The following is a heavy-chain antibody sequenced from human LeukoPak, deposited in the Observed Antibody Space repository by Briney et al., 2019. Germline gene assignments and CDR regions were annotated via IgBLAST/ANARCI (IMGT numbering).Heavy chain of an antibody. Sequence: GGSLRLSCAASGFTFSSYAMHWVRQAPGKGLEWVAVISYDGSNKYYADSVKGRFTISRDNSKNTLYLQMNSLRAEDTAVYYCARAEMWFDPWGQGTLVTVSS. V-gene: IGHV3-30*14. J-gene: IGHJ5*02. CDR3: ARAEMWFDP. CDR2: ISYDGSNK. CDR1: GFTFSSYA.